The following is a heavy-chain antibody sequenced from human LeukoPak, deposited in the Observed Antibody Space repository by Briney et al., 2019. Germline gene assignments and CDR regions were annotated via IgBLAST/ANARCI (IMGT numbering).Heavy chain of an antibody. CDR2: ISYDGSNK. D-gene: IGHD7-27*01. V-gene: IGHV3-30*18. J-gene: IGHJ6*02. CDR1: GFTFSSYG. CDR3: AKDPGEQTYYYYGMDV. Sequence: GGSLRLSCAASGFTFSSYGMHWVRQAPGKGLEWVAVISYDGSNKYYADSVKGRFTISRDNSKNTLYLRMNSLRAEDTAVYYCAKDPGEQTYYYYGMDVWGQGTTVTVSS.